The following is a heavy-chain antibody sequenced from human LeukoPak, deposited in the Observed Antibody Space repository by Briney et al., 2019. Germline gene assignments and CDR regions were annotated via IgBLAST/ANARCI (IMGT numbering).Heavy chain of an antibody. CDR3: AREQRTFDY. Sequence: GGVLRLSCVASGFTFSNYWMNWVRQARGKGLEWVANIKPDGGEQYYVDSVKGRFTISRDNAENSLYLQLSSLRAEDTAVYYCAREQRTFDYWGQGILVTVSS. CDR1: GFTFSNYW. V-gene: IGHV3-7*03. CDR2: IKPDGGEQ. J-gene: IGHJ4*02. D-gene: IGHD5-24*01.